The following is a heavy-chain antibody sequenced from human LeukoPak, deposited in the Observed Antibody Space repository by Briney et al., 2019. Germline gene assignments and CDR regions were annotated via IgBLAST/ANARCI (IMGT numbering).Heavy chain of an antibody. CDR3: ARDPRNGDYEAGY. V-gene: IGHV4-39*02. D-gene: IGHD4-17*01. CDR1: GGSIRSSSYD. CDR2: IYYSGST. J-gene: IGHJ4*02. Sequence: SETLSLTCTVSGGSIRSSSYDRGWIRQPPGKGLEWIGSIYYSGSTYYNPSLKSRITISVDTSKNQFSLKLSSVTAADTAVYYCARDPRNGDYEAGYWGQGTLVTVSS.